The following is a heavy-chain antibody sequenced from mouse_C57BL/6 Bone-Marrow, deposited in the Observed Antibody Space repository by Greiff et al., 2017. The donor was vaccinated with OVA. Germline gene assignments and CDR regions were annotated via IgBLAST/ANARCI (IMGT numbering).Heavy chain of an antibody. V-gene: IGHV14-2*01. CDR2: IDPEDGET. D-gene: IGHD2-5*01. CDR1: GFNIKDYY. J-gene: IGHJ2*01. Sequence: VHLKQSGAELVKPGASVKLSCTASGFNIKDYYMHWVKQRSEQGLEWIGRIDPEDGETKYATKFQGKATITADTSSNTAYLQLSSLTSEDTAVYYCARDYSNYPYYFDYWGQGTTLTVSS. CDR3: ARDYSNYPYYFDY.